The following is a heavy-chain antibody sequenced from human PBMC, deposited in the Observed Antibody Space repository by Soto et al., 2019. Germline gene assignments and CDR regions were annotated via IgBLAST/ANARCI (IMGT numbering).Heavy chain of an antibody. V-gene: IGHV1-69*13. J-gene: IGHJ6*02. Sequence: ASVKVSCKASGGTFSSYAISWVRQAPGQGLEWMGGIIPIFGTANYAQKFQGRVTITADESTSTAYMELSSLRSEDTAVYYCARSSLKDYDFWSGYYYGMDVWGQGTTVTVSS. CDR3: ARSSLKDYDFWSGYYYGMDV. CDR1: GGTFSSYA. CDR2: IIPIFGTA. D-gene: IGHD3-3*01.